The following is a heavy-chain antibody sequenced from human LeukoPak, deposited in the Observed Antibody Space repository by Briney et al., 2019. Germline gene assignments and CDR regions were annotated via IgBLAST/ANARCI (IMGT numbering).Heavy chain of an antibody. J-gene: IGHJ4*02. V-gene: IGHV1-46*01. CDR3: AVRGGATTRSTHFDY. D-gene: IGHD1-26*01. CDR2: SNPTGSST. Sequence: ASVKVSCKASGYTFTNYYMHWVRQAPGQGLEWMGLSNPTGSSTNYAQKFQGRGTITADKSTSTAYMELSSLRSEDTAVYYCAVRGGATTRSTHFDYWGQGTLVTVSS. CDR1: GYTFTNYY.